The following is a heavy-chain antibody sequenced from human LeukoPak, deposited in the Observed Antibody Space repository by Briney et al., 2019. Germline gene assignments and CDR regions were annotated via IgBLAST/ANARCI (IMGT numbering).Heavy chain of an antibody. CDR3: AREPPENREWQWLVQGNFDY. Sequence: PGGSLRLSCAASGFTFSSYSMNWVRQAPGEGLEWVSYISSSSSTIYYADSVKGRFTISRDNAKNSLYLQMNSLRAEDTAVYYCAREPPENREWQWLVQGNFDYWGQGTLVTVSS. J-gene: IGHJ4*02. CDR2: ISSSSSTI. CDR1: GFTFSSYS. V-gene: IGHV3-48*01. D-gene: IGHD6-19*01.